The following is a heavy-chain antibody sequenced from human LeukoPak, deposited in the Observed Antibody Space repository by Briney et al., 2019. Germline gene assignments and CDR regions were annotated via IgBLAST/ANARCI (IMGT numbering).Heavy chain of an antibody. D-gene: IGHD4-23*01. CDR2: IIPIFGTA. V-gene: IGHV1-69*05. J-gene: IGHJ5*02. Sequence: SVKVSCKASGGTFSSYAISWVRQAPGQGLEWMGGIIPIFGTANYAQKSQGRVTITTDESTSTAYMELSSLRSEDTAVYYCARGHGGNHFWFDPWGQGTLVTVSS. CDR3: ARGHGGNHFWFDP. CDR1: GGTFSSYA.